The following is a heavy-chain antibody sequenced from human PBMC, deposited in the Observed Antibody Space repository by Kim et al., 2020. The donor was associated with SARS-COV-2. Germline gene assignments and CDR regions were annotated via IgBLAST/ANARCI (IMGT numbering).Heavy chain of an antibody. J-gene: IGHJ5*02. D-gene: IGHD3-9*01. V-gene: IGHV3-74*01. Sequence: YADSVKGRFTVSRDNAENTLYLQMSGLRVDDTAVYFCAHDFDLYTRSWGQGTLVTVSS. CDR3: AHDFDLYTRS.